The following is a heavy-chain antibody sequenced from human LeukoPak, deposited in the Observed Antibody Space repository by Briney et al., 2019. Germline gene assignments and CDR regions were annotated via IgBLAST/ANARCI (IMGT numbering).Heavy chain of an antibody. J-gene: IGHJ4*02. CDR3: ARDYELGTPGSAYEFFDY. CDR2: INPNSGGT. D-gene: IGHD2-21*01. CDR1: GYTFTDHF. V-gene: IGHV1-2*02. Sequence: GASVKVSCKASGYTFTDHFMQWVRHAPGQGLKWMGWINPNSGGTSYAQKFKGRVTMTRDTSASTVYMELSRLGSDDTAVYYCARDYELGTPGSAYEFFDYWGQGTLVTVSS.